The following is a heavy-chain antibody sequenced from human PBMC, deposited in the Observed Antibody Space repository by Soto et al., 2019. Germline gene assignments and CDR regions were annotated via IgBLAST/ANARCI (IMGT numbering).Heavy chain of an antibody. Sequence: SETLSLTCTVSGGSISSHYWSWVRQPAGKGPEWIGRVYTSGGTNYNPSLRGRVTMSVDTSKNQFSLRLSSVTDADTAVYYCAGDSSSSSGMDVWGRGTTGTVSS. CDR1: GGSISSHY. CDR3: AGDSSSSSGMDV. J-gene: IGHJ6*02. V-gene: IGHV4-4*07. D-gene: IGHD6-6*01. CDR2: VYTSGGT.